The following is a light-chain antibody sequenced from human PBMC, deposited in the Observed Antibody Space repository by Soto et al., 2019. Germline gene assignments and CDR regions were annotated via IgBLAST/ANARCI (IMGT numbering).Light chain of an antibody. CDR2: AAS. V-gene: IGKV1-39*01. J-gene: IGKJ2*01. CDR3: QHSSSTSSYT. Sequence: DILMTQSPSSLSASVGDRVTITCRASQSISTFLNWYQQKPGKAPKVLIYAASSLQSGVPSRFSGSGSGTDFTLTISSLQPEDFATYYCQHSSSTSSYTFGQGTKLEIK. CDR1: QSISTF.